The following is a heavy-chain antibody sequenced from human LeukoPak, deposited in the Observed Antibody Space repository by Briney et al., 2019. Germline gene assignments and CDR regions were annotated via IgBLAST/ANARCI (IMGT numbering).Heavy chain of an antibody. CDR1: GYTFTSYY. CDR2: TNPSGGST. Sequence: ASVKVSCKASGYTFTSYYMHWVRQAPGQGLEWMGITNPSGGSTSYAQKFQGRVTMTRDMSTSTVYMELSSLRSEDTAVYYCARDITVGATIDDAFDIWGQGTMVTVSS. J-gene: IGHJ3*02. V-gene: IGHV1-46*01. CDR3: ARDITVGATIDDAFDI. D-gene: IGHD1-26*01.